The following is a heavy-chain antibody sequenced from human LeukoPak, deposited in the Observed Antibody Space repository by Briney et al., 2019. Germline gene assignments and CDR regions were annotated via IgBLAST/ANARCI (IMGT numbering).Heavy chain of an antibody. D-gene: IGHD3-3*01. V-gene: IGHV1-69*13. CDR1: GGTFSSYA. CDR2: IIPIFGTA. J-gene: IGHJ5*02. CDR3: ARDSIDYDFWSGVPNWFDP. Sequence: GASVKVSCKASGGTFSSYAISWVRQAPGQGLEWMGGIIPIFGTANYAQKFQGRVTITADESTSTAYMELSSLRSEDTAVYYCARDSIDYDFWSGVPNWFDPWGQGTLVTVSS.